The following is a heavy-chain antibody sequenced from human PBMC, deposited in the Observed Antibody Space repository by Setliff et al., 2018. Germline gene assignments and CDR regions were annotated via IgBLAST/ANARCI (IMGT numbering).Heavy chain of an antibody. Sequence: SETLSLTCAVSGSSISSGYYWGWIRQPPGKGLEWIGSMFHSGSTYYNPSLKSRVTISVDTSNNQFSLKLTSVTAADTAVYYCARHEVVAGLEYFQHWGQGTLVTVSS. D-gene: IGHD2-15*01. J-gene: IGHJ1*01. CDR3: ARHEVVAGLEYFQH. CDR2: MFHSGST. CDR1: GSSISSGYY. V-gene: IGHV4-38-2*01.